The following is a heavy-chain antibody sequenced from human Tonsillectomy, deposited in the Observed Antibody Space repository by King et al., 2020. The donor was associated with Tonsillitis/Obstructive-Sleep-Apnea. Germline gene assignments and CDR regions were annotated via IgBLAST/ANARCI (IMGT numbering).Heavy chain of an antibody. CDR1: GFTVSSNY. CDR2: IDSGGST. Sequence: VQLVESGGGLIQPGGSLRLSCAASGFTVSSNYMSCVRQAPGKGLEWFSVIDSGGSTYSADSVKVRFTISRDHSKNTLYLQMNSLRAEDTAVYYCARDQDYGSGSYFHYYYYMDVWGKGTTVTVSS. D-gene: IGHD3-10*01. J-gene: IGHJ6*03. CDR3: ARDQDYGSGSYFHYYYYMDV. V-gene: IGHV3-53*01.